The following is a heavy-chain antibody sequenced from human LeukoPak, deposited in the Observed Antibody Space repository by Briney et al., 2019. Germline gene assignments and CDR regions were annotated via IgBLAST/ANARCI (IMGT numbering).Heavy chain of an antibody. J-gene: IGHJ3*02. D-gene: IGHD3-10*01. CDR1: GFTFDDYA. CDR3: AKDSVVPGVNYAFDI. CDR2: LSWNSDSI. Sequence: GGSLRLFCAASGFTFDDYAMHWVRHAPGKSLECVSGLSWNSDSIGYADSVKGRFTISRDNAKNSLYLQMNRLRAEDVALYYCAKDSVVPGVNYAFDIWGPGTMVTVSS. V-gene: IGHV3-9*03.